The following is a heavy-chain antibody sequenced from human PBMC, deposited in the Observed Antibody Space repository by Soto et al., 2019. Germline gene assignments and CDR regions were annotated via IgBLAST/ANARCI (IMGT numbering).Heavy chain of an antibody. J-gene: IGHJ4*02. D-gene: IGHD3-3*01. CDR2: VTYDGTKK. CDR3: AKWGPHDFSVGY. CDR1: GFKFSNFG. Sequence: QVQLVESGGGVVQPGRSLRLSCAASGFKFSNFGMHWVRQAPDTGLEWVAAVTYDGTKKYYADSVKGRFTISKDNSQNTLYLQMNSLGVDDTAVYYCAKWGPHDFSVGYWGQGALVTVSS. V-gene: IGHV3-30*18.